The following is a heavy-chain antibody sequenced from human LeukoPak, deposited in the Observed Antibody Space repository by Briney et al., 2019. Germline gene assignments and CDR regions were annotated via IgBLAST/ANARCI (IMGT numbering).Heavy chain of an antibody. J-gene: IGHJ4*03. CDR1: GYIFTSSA. CDR3: AKGSGSYHEAFDY. D-gene: IGHD1-26*01. CDR2: ISVIGGRT. V-gene: IGHV3-23*01. Sequence: GGSLRVSCAASGYIFTSSAMSWVRQAPGKGLEWVSGISVIGGRTNYADSVKGRFTISKDNSKKTLYLKMNSLRADDTALYYCAKGSGSYHEAFDYWGQGTVVTVSS.